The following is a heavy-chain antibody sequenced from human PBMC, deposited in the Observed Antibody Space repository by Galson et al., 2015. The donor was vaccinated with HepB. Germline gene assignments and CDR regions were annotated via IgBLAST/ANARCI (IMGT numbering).Heavy chain of an antibody. CDR1: GFTFSSYG. CDR3: AKDPGVRLWFGEEGFDY. V-gene: IGHV3-30*18. CDR2: ISYDGSNK. D-gene: IGHD3-10*01. J-gene: IGHJ4*02. Sequence: SLRLSCAASGFTFSSYGMHWVRQAPGKGLEWVAVISYDGSNKYYADSVKGRFTISRDNSKNTLYLQMNSLRAEDTAVYYCAKDPGVRLWFGEEGFDYWGQGTLVTVSS.